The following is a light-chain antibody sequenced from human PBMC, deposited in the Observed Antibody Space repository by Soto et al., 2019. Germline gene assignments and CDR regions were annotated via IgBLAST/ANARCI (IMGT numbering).Light chain of an antibody. CDR2: AAS. CDR1: QGISNY. CDR3: QKYNSAPSLT. V-gene: IGKV1-27*01. J-gene: IGKJ4*01. Sequence: DIQMTQSPSSLSASVGDRVTITCRASQGISNYLAWYQQKTGKVPKLLIYAASTLQSGVPSRFSGGGSGTDFTLTISSLQPEDVATYYCQKYNSAPSLTFGGGTKVDIK.